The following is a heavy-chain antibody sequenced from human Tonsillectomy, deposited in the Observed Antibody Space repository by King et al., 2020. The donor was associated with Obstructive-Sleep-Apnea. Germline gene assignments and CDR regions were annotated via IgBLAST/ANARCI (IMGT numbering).Heavy chain of an antibody. CDR1: GFTFSSYA. D-gene: IGHD1-1*01. V-gene: IGHV3-30-3*01. CDR3: ARENWNDGYYFDY. Sequence: VQLVESGGGVVQPGRSLRISCAASGFTFSSYAMHWVRQAPGKGLEWVAGISYDGSNKYYADSVKGRFTISRDNSKNTLYLQMNSLRAEDTAVYYCARENWNDGYYFDYWGQGTLVTVSS. J-gene: IGHJ4*02. CDR2: ISYDGSNK.